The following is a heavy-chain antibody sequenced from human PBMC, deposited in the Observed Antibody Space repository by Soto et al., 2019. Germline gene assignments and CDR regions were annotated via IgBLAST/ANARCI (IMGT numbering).Heavy chain of an antibody. J-gene: IGHJ4*02. D-gene: IGHD2-15*01. CDR1: GFTFSSYA. V-gene: IGHV3-30-3*01. CDR2: ISYDGSNK. Sequence: GGSLRLSCAASGFTFSSYAMHWVRQAPGKGLEWVAVISYDGSNKYYADSVKGRFTISRDNSKNTLYLQMNSLRAEDTAVYYCARQPYCSGGSCYPFPSDYWGQGTLVTVSS. CDR3: ARQPYCSGGSCYPFPSDY.